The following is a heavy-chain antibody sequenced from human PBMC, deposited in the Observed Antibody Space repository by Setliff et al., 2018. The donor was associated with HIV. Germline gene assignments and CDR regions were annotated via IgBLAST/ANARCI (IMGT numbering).Heavy chain of an antibody. Sequence: RASVKVSCKASGYTFNGYSMHWVRQAPGQGLEWMGWINPNSGGTNYAQKFQGRVIMTRDKSISTAYMELNRLRSDDTAVYYCARVRAGGEYFQYWGQGTLVTVSS. CDR2: INPNSGGT. V-gene: IGHV1-2*02. CDR1: GYTFNGYS. J-gene: IGHJ1*01. CDR3: ARVRAGGEYFQY. D-gene: IGHD3-10*01.